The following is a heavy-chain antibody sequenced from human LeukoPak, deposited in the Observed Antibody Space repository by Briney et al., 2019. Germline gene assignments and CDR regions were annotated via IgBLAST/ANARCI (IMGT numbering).Heavy chain of an antibody. J-gene: IGHJ2*01. CDR3: ARIYSPTYWYFDL. V-gene: IGHV4-34*01. CDR2: INHSGST. Sequence: SETLSLTCAVYGGSLSGYYWSWIRQPPGKGLEWIGEINHSGSTNYNPSLKSRATISVDTSKNQFSLKLNSVTAADTAVYYCARIYSPTYWYFDLWGRGTLVTVSS. CDR1: GGSLSGYY. D-gene: IGHD5-18*01.